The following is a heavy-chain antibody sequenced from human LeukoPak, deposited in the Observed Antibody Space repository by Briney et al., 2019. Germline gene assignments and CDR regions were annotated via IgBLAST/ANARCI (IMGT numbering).Heavy chain of an antibody. Sequence: SETLSLTCTVSGGSISSYFWTWIRQPPGQGLESIGYIYYSGSTNYNPSLKSRVTISVDTSKNQISLKLSSVTAADTAVYYCARLVVSSWYHEVLLGRDYWGQGTLVTVSS. CDR2: IYYSGST. CDR3: ARLVVSSWYHEVLLGRDY. J-gene: IGHJ4*02. D-gene: IGHD6-13*01. CDR1: GGSISSYF. V-gene: IGHV4-59*08.